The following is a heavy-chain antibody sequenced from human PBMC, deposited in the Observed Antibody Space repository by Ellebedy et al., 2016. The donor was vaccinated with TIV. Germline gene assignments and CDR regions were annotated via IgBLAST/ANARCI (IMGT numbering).Heavy chain of an antibody. CDR3: ARDDELGGFDL. J-gene: IGHJ3*01. V-gene: IGHV1-24*01. CDR1: GDTLSEMS. D-gene: IGHD1-26*01. Sequence: ASVKVSCXVSGDTLSEMSIHWVQQSPGKGLEWMGGFDPEDDESVSAQRFQGRLTMTQDTSTDTAYMDLNSLRSEDTAVYYCARDDELGGFDLWGQGTMVTVSS. CDR2: FDPEDDES.